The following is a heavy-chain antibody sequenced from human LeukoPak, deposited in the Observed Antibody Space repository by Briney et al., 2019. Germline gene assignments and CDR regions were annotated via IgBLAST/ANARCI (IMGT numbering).Heavy chain of an antibody. Sequence: GGSLRLSCAASGFTFSGSAMHWVRQASGKGLEWVGRIRSKANSYATAYAASVKGRFTISRDDSKNTAYLQMNSLKTEDTAVYYCTVPYYDILTGFFPTNWFDPWGQGTLVTVSS. CDR1: GFTFSGSA. D-gene: IGHD3-9*01. J-gene: IGHJ5*02. CDR2: IRSKANSYAT. CDR3: TVPYYDILTGFFPTNWFDP. V-gene: IGHV3-73*01.